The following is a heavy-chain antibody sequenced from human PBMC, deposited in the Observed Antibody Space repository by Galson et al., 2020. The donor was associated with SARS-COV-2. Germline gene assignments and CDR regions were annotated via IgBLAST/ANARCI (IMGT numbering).Heavy chain of an antibody. CDR1: GGSISSSSYY. Sequence: SETLSLTCTVSGGSISSSSYYWGWIRQPPGKGLEWIGSIYYSGSTYYNPSLKSRVTISVDTSKNQFSLKLSSVTAADTAVYYCARLAGYSSGGYAEYFDYWGQGTLVTVSS. J-gene: IGHJ4*02. CDR3: ARLAGYSSGGYAEYFDY. D-gene: IGHD6-13*01. CDR2: IYYSGST. V-gene: IGHV4-39*01.